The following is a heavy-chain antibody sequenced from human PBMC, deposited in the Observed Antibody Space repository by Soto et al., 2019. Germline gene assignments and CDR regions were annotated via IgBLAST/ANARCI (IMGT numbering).Heavy chain of an antibody. CDR3: AKSGEYSSSYYYYYYMDV. CDR2: ISAYNGNT. V-gene: IGHV1-18*01. Sequence: QVQLVQSGAEVKKPGASVKVSCKASGYTFTSYGISWVRQAPGQGLEWMGWISAYNGNTNYAQKLQGRVTMTTDTPTSTAYMELRSLRSDDTAVYYCAKSGEYSSSYYYYYYMDVWGKGTTVTVSS. CDR1: GYTFTSYG. D-gene: IGHD6-6*01. J-gene: IGHJ6*03.